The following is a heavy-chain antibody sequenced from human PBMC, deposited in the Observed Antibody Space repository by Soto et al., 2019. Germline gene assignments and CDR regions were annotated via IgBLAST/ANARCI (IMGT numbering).Heavy chain of an antibody. Sequence: QVQLQESGPGLVKPSGTLSLTCAVSGDSITSSAWWSCVRQPPGKGLEWIGELHLGGTTNYNPSLKSRVTITVDKSKNQFSLILNSVTAADTAIYYCARGDNWRLDLWGQGTVVTVSS. J-gene: IGHJ5*02. CDR2: LHLGGTT. CDR1: GDSITSSAW. D-gene: IGHD1-20*01. V-gene: IGHV4-4*02. CDR3: ARGDNWRLDL.